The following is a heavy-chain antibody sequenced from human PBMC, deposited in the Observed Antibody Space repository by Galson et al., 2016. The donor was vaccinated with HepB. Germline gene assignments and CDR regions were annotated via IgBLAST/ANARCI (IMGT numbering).Heavy chain of an antibody. CDR1: AFTFRTYA. V-gene: IGHV3-30*04. Sequence: SLRLSCAASAFTFRTYAIHWVRQAPGKGLEWVAVISYDGSNEYYADSVKGRFTISRDNSKNTMYLQMNSLRADDTAVYYCARCREGKVILDNFDYWGQGTLVIVSS. D-gene: IGHD2/OR15-2a*01. CDR2: ISYDGSNE. CDR3: ARCREGKVILDNFDY. J-gene: IGHJ4*02.